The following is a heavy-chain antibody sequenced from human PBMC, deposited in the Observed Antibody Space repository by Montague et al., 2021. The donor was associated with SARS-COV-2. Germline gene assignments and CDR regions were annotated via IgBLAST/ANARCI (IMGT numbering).Heavy chain of an antibody. J-gene: IGHJ4*02. CDR2: IYYSGST. D-gene: IGHD6-13*01. Sequence: TLSLTCTVSGGSISSGGYYWSWIRQHPGKGLEWIGYIYYSGSTYYNPSLKSRVTISVDTSKNQFSLKLSSVTAADTAVYYGARDVGWYSSSWFDYWGQGTLVTVSS. CDR1: GGSISSGGYY. CDR3: ARDVGWYSSSWFDY. V-gene: IGHV4-31*03.